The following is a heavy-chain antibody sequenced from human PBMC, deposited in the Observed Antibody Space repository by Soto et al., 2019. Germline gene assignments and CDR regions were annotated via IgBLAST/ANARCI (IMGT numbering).Heavy chain of an antibody. CDR3: AKLRYFDWSSSCYYGMDV. V-gene: IGHV1-69*01. D-gene: IGHD3-9*01. CDR1: GGTFSSYA. Sequence: QVQLVQSGAEVKKPGSSVKVSCKASGGTFSSYAISWVRQAPGQGLEWMGGIIPIFGTANYAQKFQGRGTITADESTRTAYMELSSLRSEDTAVYYGAKLRYFDWSSSCYYGMDVWGQGTTVTVSS. J-gene: IGHJ6*02. CDR2: IIPIFGTA.